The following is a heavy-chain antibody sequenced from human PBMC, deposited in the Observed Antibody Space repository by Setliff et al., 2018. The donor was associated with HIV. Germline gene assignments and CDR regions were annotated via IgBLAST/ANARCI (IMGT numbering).Heavy chain of an antibody. Sequence: PSETLSLTCAVSGYSISSGFSWGWIRQPPGKGLEWIGCIYQSATSFYNPSLKSRVTISIDTSKNQFSLNLSSVTAADTAVYYCARGQDILEPSGPFYYWGQGTLVTVSS. V-gene: IGHV4-38-2*01. J-gene: IGHJ4*02. CDR2: IYQSATS. D-gene: IGHD2-15*01. CDR1: GYSISSGFS. CDR3: ARGQDILEPSGPFYY.